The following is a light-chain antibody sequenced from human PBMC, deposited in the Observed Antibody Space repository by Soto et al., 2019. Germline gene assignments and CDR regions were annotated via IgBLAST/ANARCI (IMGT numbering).Light chain of an antibody. J-gene: IGLJ2*01. Sequence: SYELTQPPSVSVAPGKTARITCGGNNIGGKSVHWYQQKPGQAPVLVIYYDNDRPSGIPERFSGSNSGNTATLTISRVEAGDEADYYCQVWDSSSDHVVFGGGTKPTVL. V-gene: IGLV3-21*04. CDR3: QVWDSSSDHVV. CDR2: YDN. CDR1: NIGGKS.